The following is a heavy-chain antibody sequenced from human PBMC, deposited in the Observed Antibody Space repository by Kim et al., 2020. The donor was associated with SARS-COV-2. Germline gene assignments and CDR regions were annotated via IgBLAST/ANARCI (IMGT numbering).Heavy chain of an antibody. J-gene: IGHJ4*02. CDR3: ARSGNFRVDY. Sequence: STVCYADSVMGRFTISRDNAETSVYLQMNSLRDEDTAVYYCARSGNFRVDYWGQGTLVTVSS. CDR2: STV. V-gene: IGHV3-48*02.